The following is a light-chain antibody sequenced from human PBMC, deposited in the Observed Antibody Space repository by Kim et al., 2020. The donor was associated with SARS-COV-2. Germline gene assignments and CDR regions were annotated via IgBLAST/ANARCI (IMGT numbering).Light chain of an antibody. CDR1: QSVSSSY. CDR3: QQYGSSPWT. J-gene: IGKJ1*01. CDR2: GAS. V-gene: IGKV3-20*01. Sequence: SPGERATLSCRASQSVSSSYLAWYQQKPGQAPRLLIYGASSRATGIPDRFSGGGSGTDFTLIISRLEPEDFAVYYCQQYGSSPWTFGQGTKVDIK.